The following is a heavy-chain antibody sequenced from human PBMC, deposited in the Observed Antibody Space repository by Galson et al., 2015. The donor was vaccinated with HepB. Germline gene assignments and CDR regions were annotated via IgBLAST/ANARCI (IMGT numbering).Heavy chain of an antibody. V-gene: IGHV1-58*02. CDR3: AADPGGDGYNPFAG. Sequence: SVKVSCKASGFTFTSSAMQWVRQARGQRLEWIGWIVVGSGNTNYAQKFQERVTITRDMSTSTAYMELSSLRSEDTAVYYCAADPGGDGYNPFAGWGQGTLVTVSS. CDR1: GFTFTSSA. D-gene: IGHD5-24*01. J-gene: IGHJ4*02. CDR2: IVVGSGNT.